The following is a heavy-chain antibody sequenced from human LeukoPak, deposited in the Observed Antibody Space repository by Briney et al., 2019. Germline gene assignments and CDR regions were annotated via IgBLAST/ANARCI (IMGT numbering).Heavy chain of an antibody. Sequence: SETLSLTCTVSGGSISSYYWSWIRQPPGKGLEWIGYIYYSGSTNYNPSLKSRVTISVDTSKNQFSLKLSSVTAADTAVYYCARDRQQRDYWGQGTLVTVSS. CDR2: IYYSGST. CDR1: GGSISSYY. V-gene: IGHV4-59*01. CDR3: ARDRQQRDY. D-gene: IGHD6-13*01. J-gene: IGHJ4*02.